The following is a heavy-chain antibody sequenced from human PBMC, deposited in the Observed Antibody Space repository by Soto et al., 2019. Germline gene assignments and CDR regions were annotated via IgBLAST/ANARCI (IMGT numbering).Heavy chain of an antibody. D-gene: IGHD2-15*01. V-gene: IGHV3-21*01. Sequence: GGSLRLSCAASGFTFSSYSMNWVRQAPGKGLEWVSSISSSSSYIYYADSAKGRFTISRDNAKNSLYLQMNSLRAEDTAVYYCARDRCSGGSCYSEFLMDVWGQGTTVLVS. CDR2: ISSSSSYI. J-gene: IGHJ6*02. CDR3: ARDRCSGGSCYSEFLMDV. CDR1: GFTFSSYS.